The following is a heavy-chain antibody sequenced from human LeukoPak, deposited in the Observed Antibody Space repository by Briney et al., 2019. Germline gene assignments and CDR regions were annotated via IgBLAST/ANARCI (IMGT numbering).Heavy chain of an antibody. J-gene: IGHJ4*02. CDR1: GGSFSGYF. D-gene: IGHD2-8*01. V-gene: IGHV4-34*01. CDR2: INHSGST. Sequence: PSETLSLTCAVYGGSFSGYFWSWIRQPPGKGLEWIGEINHSGSTDYNPSLKSRVTISVDTSKNQFSLKLSSVTAADTAAYYCARYPKPNCTNGVCYEYYFDYWGQGTLVTVSS. CDR3: ARYPKPNCTNGVCYEYYFDY.